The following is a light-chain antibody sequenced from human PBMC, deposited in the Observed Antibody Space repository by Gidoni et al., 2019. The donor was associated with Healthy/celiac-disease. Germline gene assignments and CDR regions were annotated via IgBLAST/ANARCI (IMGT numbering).Light chain of an antibody. CDR2: GAS. CDR3: QQYGSSPPIT. V-gene: IGKV3-20*01. J-gene: IGKJ5*01. Sequence: IVLTQAPGTLSLSPGERATLPCRASQSVSSSYLAWYQQKPGQAPRLRIYGASSRATGIPDRFSGSGSGTDFTLTISRLEPEDFAVYYCQQYGSSPPITFGQGTRLKLK. CDR1: QSVSSSY.